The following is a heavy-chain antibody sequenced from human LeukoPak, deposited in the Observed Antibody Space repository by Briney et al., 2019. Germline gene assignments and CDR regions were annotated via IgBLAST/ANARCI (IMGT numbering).Heavy chain of an antibody. CDR1: GFTFSSYG. V-gene: IGHV3-33*01. CDR3: ARTPASPTYYYDSSGYFDY. CDR2: IWYDGSNK. Sequence: TGRSLRLSCVASGFTFSSYGMHWVRQAPGKGLEWVAVIWYDGSNKYYADSVKGRFTISRDNSKNTLYLQMNSLRAEDTAVYYCARTPASPTYYYDSSGYFDYWGQGTLVTVSS. J-gene: IGHJ4*02. D-gene: IGHD3-22*01.